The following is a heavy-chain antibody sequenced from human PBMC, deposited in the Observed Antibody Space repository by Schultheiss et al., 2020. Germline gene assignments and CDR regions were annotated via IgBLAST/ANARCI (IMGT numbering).Heavy chain of an antibody. V-gene: IGHV5-51*01. Sequence: GESLKISCKGSGYNFSNYWIGWVRQMPGKGLEWMGVIYPGDSDTRYSPSFQGQVTISADKSISTAYLQWSSLKASDTAMYYCAKDGDPRVANYFDYWGQGTLVTVSS. D-gene: IGHD3-3*01. J-gene: IGHJ4*02. CDR1: GYNFSNYW. CDR2: IYPGDSDT. CDR3: AKDGDPRVANYFDY.